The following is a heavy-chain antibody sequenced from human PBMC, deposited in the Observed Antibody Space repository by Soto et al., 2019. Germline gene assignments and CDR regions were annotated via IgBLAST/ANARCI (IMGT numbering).Heavy chain of an antibody. V-gene: IGHV5-51*01. J-gene: IGHJ3*02. CDR1: GYSFTSYW. CDR2: IYPGDSDT. D-gene: IGHD3-22*01. Sequence: LKISCKGSGYSFTSYWIGWVRQMPGKGLEWMGIIYPGDSDTRYSPSFQGQVTISADKSISTAYLQWSSLKASDTAMYYCARHAYDSSGINAFDIWGQGTMVTVSS. CDR3: ARHAYDSSGINAFDI.